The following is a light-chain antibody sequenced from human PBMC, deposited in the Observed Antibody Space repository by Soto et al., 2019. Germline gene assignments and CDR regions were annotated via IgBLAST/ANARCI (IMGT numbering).Light chain of an antibody. CDR2: GAS. CDR1: RSVSSN. CDR3: QQYNNWPPYT. J-gene: IGKJ2*01. Sequence: EIVMTQSPATLSVSPGERATLSCRASRSVSSNLAWYQQKPGQAPRLLMYGASTRATGIPARFSGSGSGTEFTLTVSSLQSDDFVVYYCQQYNNWPPYTFGQGTKLEIK. V-gene: IGKV3-15*01.